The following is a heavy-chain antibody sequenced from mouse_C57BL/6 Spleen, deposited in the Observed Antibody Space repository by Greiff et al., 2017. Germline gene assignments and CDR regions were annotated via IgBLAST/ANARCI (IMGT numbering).Heavy chain of an antibody. J-gene: IGHJ3*01. CDR2: ISSGSSTI. CDR3: ARESNEAY. Sequence: EVKLMASGGGLVKPGGSLKLSCAASGFTFSDYGMHWVRQAPEKGLEWVAYISSGSSTIYYADTVKGRFTISRDNAKNTLFLQMTSLRSEDTAMYYCARESNEAYWGQGTLVTVSA. V-gene: IGHV5-17*01. D-gene: IGHD2-5*01. CDR1: GFTFSDYG.